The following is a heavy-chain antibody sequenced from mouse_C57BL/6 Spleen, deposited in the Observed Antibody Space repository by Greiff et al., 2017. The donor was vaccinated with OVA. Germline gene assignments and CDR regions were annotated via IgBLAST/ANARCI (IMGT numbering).Heavy chain of an antibody. CDR2: IDPSDSYT. D-gene: IGHD1-1*01. CDR3: AGYYYGSRGY. J-gene: IGHJ2*01. Sequence: QVQLQQPGAELVRPGPSVKLSCKASGYTFTSYWMHWVKQRPGQGLEWIGVIDPSDSYTNYNQKFKGKATLTVDTSSSTAYMQLSSLTSEDSAVYYCAGYYYGSRGYWGQGTTLTVSS. CDR1: GYTFTSYW. V-gene: IGHV1-59*01.